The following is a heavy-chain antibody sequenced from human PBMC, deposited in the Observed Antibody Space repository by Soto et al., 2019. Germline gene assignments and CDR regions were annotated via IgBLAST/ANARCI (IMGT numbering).Heavy chain of an antibody. V-gene: IGHV3-11*01. J-gene: IGHJ4*02. Sequence: RLSCAASGFTFSDYYMSWIRQAPGKGLEWVSYISSSGSTIYYADSVKGRFTISRDNAKNSLYLQMNSLRAEDTAVYYCAREGYDYVWGSYRNRFDYWGQGTLVTVSS. D-gene: IGHD3-16*02. CDR1: GFTFSDYY. CDR2: ISSSGSTI. CDR3: AREGYDYVWGSYRNRFDY.